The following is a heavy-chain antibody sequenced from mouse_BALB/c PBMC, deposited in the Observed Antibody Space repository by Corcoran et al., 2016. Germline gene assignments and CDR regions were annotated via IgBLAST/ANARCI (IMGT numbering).Heavy chain of an antibody. CDR1: GYTFTNYG. V-gene: IGHV9-1*02. Sequence: QNQLVQSGPELKKPGETVKISCKASGYTFTNYGMNWVKQAPGKGLKWMGWINTYTGEPTYADDFKGRFAFSLETSASTAYLQINNLKNEDMATYFCAREPYAMDYWGQGTSVTVSS. CDR3: AREPYAMDY. CDR2: INTYTGEP. J-gene: IGHJ4*01.